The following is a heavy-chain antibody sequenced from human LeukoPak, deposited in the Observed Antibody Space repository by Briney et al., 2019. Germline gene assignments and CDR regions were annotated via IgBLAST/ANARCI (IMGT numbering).Heavy chain of an antibody. CDR3: ARGLRRWLRDPFDY. CDR2: INHSGST. CDR1: GGSFSGYY. Sequence: SETLSLTCAVYGGSFSGYYWSWIRQPPGKGLEWIGEINHSGSTNYNPSLKGRVTISVDTSKNQFSLKLSSVTAADTAVYYCARGLRRWLRDPFDYWGQGTLVTVSS. J-gene: IGHJ4*02. V-gene: IGHV4-34*01. D-gene: IGHD5-12*01.